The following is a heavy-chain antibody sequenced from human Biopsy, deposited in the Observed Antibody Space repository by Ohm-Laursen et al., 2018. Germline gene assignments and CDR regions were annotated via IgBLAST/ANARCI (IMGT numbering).Heavy chain of an antibody. CDR3: ATKLTGYFHH. CDR1: GGTFSNYG. CDR2: NIPILGTG. V-gene: IGHV1-69*06. Sequence: SSVKVSCKAPGGTFSNYGVNWVRQTPGQGLEWLGGNIPILGTGNYAQKFQDRATVAADTSTSTATMELRSLRSDDTAVYYCATKLTGYFHHWGQGTLVIVSS. D-gene: IGHD3-9*01. J-gene: IGHJ1*01.